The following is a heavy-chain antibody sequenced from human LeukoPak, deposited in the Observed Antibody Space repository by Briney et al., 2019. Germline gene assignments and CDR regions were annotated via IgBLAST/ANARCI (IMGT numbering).Heavy chain of an antibody. CDR2: IYYSGST. CDR3: ASTSGGSPRGRQDYPYYYYMDV. J-gene: IGHJ6*03. D-gene: IGHD4-11*01. V-gene: IGHV4-59*13. CDR1: GGSISSYY. Sequence: SETLSLTCTVSGGSISSYYWSWIRQPPGKGLEWIGYIYYSGSTNYNPSLKSRVTISVDTSKNQFSLKLSSVTAADTAVYYCASTSGGSPRGRQDYPYYYYMDVWGKGTTVTASS.